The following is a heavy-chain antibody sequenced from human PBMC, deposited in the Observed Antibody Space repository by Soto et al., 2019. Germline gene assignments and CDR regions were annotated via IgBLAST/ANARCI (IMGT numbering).Heavy chain of an antibody. D-gene: IGHD6-19*01. CDR2: ISSGGDNT. J-gene: IGHJ6*02. CDR1: VFTFSSHA. Sequence: EVQLLESGGGLVQPGGSLRLSCAASVFTFSSHAMSWVLQAPGTGLEWVSTISSGGDNTYSADSVKGRFTISRDNSKNTLYLQMNGLRAEDTAVYYCAKDFDSYSSGRYVMDVWGQGTTGTVS. CDR3: AKDFDSYSSGRYVMDV. V-gene: IGHV3-23*01.